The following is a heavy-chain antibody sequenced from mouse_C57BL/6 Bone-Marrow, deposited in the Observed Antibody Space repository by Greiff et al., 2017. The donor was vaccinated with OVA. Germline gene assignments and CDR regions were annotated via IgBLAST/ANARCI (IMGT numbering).Heavy chain of an antibody. J-gene: IGHJ4*01. Sequence: QVQLKQPGAELVRPGSSVKLSCKASGYTFTSYWMHWVKQRPIQGLEWIGNIDPSDSETHYNQKFKDKATLTVDKSSSTAYMQLSSLTSEDSAVYYCAREGLYSNYAMDYWGQGTSVTVSS. V-gene: IGHV1-52*01. CDR1: GYTFTSYW. CDR2: IDPSDSET. CDR3: AREGLYSNYAMDY. D-gene: IGHD2-5*01.